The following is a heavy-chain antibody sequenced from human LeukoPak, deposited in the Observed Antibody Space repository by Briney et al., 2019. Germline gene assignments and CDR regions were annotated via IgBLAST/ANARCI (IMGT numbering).Heavy chain of an antibody. CDR1: GYIFIGHF. D-gene: IGHD6-19*01. CDR2: INPASDGT. Sequence: GASVKVSFKASGYIFIGHFIHWVRQTPGQGLEWLGCINPASDGTNSAQKFQGRVTMTRDTSTNTAYMELSSLSNDDTAIYFCARAIGVDGYFDYWGQGALVSVSS. V-gene: IGHV1-2*02. J-gene: IGHJ4*02. CDR3: ARAIGVDGYFDY.